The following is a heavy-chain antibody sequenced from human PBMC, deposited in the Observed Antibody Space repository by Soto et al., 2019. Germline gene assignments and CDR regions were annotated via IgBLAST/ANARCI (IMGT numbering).Heavy chain of an antibody. CDR3: ARPQAWNYDYYYYGMDV. Sequence: GESLKISCKGSGYSFTSYWIGWVRQMAGKGLEWMGIIYPGDSDTRYSPSFQGQVTISADKSISTAYLQWSSLKASDTAMYYCARPQAWNYDYYYYGMDVWGQGTTVTVSS. CDR1: GYSFTSYW. V-gene: IGHV5-51*01. D-gene: IGHD1-7*01. CDR2: IYPGDSDT. J-gene: IGHJ6*02.